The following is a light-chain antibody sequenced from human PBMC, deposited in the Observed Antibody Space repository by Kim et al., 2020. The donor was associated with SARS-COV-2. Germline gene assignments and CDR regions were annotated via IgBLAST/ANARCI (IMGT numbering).Light chain of an antibody. V-gene: IGLV2-14*03. CDR3: SSYTSSGTVT. J-gene: IGLJ2*01. Sequence: GQSLSFSFTGSSCDVDSFNFVSCYQHHPGKAPKLTIYDVNIRPSGVSDRFSGLKSGNTASLTLSGLQAEYEADYYYSSYTSSGTVTFGGGTQLTVL. CDR1: SCDVDSFNF. CDR2: DVN.